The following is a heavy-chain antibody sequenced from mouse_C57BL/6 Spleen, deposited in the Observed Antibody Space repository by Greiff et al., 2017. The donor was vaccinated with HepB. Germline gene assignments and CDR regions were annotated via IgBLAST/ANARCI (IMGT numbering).Heavy chain of an antibody. CDR3: ARTLYYYGSSSPWYFDV. J-gene: IGHJ1*03. D-gene: IGHD1-1*01. CDR1: GYTFTGYW. CDR2: ILPGSGST. V-gene: IGHV1-9*01. Sequence: QVQLKESGAELMKPGASVKLSCKATGYTFTGYWIEWVKQRPGHGLEWIGEILPGSGSTNYNEKFKGKATFTADTSSNTAYMQLRSLTTEDSAIYYCARTLYYYGSSSPWYFDVWGTGTTVTVSS.